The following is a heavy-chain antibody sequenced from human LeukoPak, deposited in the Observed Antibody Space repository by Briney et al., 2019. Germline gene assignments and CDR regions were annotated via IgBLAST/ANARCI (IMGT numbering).Heavy chain of an antibody. V-gene: IGHV3-48*03. CDR3: ARGEGYYDSSGYYFVDY. Sequence: GGSLRLSCAASGFTFSSYEMNWVRQAPGKGLEWVSYISSSGSTIYYADSVKGRFTISRDNAKNSLYLQMNSLRAEDTAVYYCARGEGYYDSSGYYFVDYWGQGTLVTVSS. CDR1: GFTFSSYE. D-gene: IGHD3-22*01. CDR2: ISSSGSTI. J-gene: IGHJ4*02.